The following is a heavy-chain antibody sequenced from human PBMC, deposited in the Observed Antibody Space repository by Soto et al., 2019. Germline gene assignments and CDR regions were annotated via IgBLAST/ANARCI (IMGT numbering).Heavy chain of an antibody. CDR3: AKLTTAAYGDYVQTKRGYFDY. J-gene: IGHJ4*02. Sequence: GGSLRLSCAASGFTFSSYAMSWVRQAPGKGLEWVSAISGSGGSTYYADSVKGRFTISRDNSKNTLYLQMNSLRAEDTAVYYCAKLTTAAYGDYVQTKRGYFDYWGQGTLVTVSS. CDR1: GFTFSSYA. V-gene: IGHV3-23*01. D-gene: IGHD4-17*01. CDR2: ISGSGGST.